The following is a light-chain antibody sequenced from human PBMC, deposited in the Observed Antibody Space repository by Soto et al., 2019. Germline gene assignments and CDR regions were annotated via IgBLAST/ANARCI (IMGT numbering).Light chain of an antibody. CDR3: QQYETYPWT. CDR2: DAF. Sequence: DIQMTQYPSLMSASVGDRVTITCRASQSLNVVLAWYQQKPGRAPNFLIYDAFTLEDGVPSRFSGSGSGTEFTLTIISLQPSDFATYYCQQYETYPWTSGQETKVYIK. J-gene: IGKJ1*01. V-gene: IGKV1-5*01. CDR1: QSLNVV.